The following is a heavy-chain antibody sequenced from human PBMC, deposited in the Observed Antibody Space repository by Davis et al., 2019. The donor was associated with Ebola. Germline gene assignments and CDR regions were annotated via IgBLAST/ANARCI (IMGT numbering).Heavy chain of an antibody. V-gene: IGHV3-23*01. J-gene: IGHJ4*02. CDR3: AREGRPTSEGGTEIPRF. CDR1: GFRFDSYA. D-gene: IGHD5-24*01. CDR2: ISDGGYDT. Sequence: GESLKISCGGSGFRFDSYAMSWVRQVPGKGLEWVSTISDGGYDTYYAGSVKGRFTISSDNSQSIMYLQLTNLRVEDTAIYFCAREGRPTSEGGTEIPRFWGQGTLVTVSS.